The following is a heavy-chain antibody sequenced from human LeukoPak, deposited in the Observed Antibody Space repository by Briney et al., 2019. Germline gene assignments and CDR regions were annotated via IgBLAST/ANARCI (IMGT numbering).Heavy chain of an antibody. CDR2: IYASGYT. CDR3: ARNHIVTGTYFDS. J-gene: IGHJ4*02. CDR1: GDSISSYS. D-gene: IGHD2-21*01. Sequence: SETLSLACTVSGDSISSYSWSWVRQPAGKGLEWIGRIYASGYTDYDPSLRSRVTMSVDTSKNQFSLKLTSVTAADTSVFFCARNHIVTGTYFDSWGPGTLVTVSS. V-gene: IGHV4-4*07.